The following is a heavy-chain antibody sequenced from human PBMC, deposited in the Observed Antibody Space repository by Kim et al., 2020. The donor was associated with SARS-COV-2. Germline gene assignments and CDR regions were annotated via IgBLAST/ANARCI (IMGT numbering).Heavy chain of an antibody. CDR3: AKDNSAYSGTYRRGSLSAFDY. D-gene: IGHD1-26*01. CDR2: ISWNSGSI. V-gene: IGHV3-9*01. J-gene: IGHJ4*02. CDR1: GFTFDDYA. Sequence: GGSLRLSCAASGFTFDDYAMHWVRQAPGKGLEWVSLISWNSGSIGYADSVKGRFTISRDNAKNSLYLQMNSLRPEDTALYYCAKDNSAYSGTYRRGSLSAFDYWGQGTLVTVSS.